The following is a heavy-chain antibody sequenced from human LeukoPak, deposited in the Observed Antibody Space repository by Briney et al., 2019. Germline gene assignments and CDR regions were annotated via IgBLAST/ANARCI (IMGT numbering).Heavy chain of an antibody. CDR3: ARDPGYSSDYYYYMDV. V-gene: IGHV4-4*07. CDR2: IYTSGST. D-gene: IGHD6-25*01. J-gene: IGHJ6*03. Sequence: PSETLSLTCTVSGGSISSYSWSWIRQPAGKGLDWIGRIYTSGSTNYNPSLKSRVTISVDKSKNQFSLKLSSVTAADTAVYYCARDPGYSSDYYYYMDVWGKGTTVTVSS. CDR1: GGSISSYS.